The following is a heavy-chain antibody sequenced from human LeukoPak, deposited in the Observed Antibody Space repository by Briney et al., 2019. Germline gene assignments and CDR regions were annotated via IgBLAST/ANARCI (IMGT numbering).Heavy chain of an antibody. Sequence: SETLSLTCAVSGYSISSGYYWGWIRQPPGKVLEWIGSIYHSGSTYYNPSFKSRVTISVDTSKNQFSLKLSSVTAADTAVYYCTRLGTVTYYYDSSRYNFFDYWGQGTLVTVSS. V-gene: IGHV4-38-2*01. CDR2: IYHSGST. J-gene: IGHJ4*02. CDR3: TRLGTVTYYYDSSRYNFFDY. D-gene: IGHD3-22*01. CDR1: GYSISSGYY.